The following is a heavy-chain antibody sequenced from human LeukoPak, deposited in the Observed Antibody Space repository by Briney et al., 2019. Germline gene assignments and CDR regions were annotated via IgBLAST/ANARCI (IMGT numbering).Heavy chain of an antibody. CDR2: IWHYGSEK. Sequence: WGTLRLSCAASGFTFSTYGMNWVRQPPPQGLDWVPVIWHYGSEKYYADSVKDRFTISRDNSKNTLYLQMNSLRAEDTAVYFCARSNNAFDYWGQGSLVTVSS. CDR1: GFTFSTYG. V-gene: IGHV3-33*01. D-gene: IGHD1/OR15-1a*01. CDR3: ARSNNAFDY. J-gene: IGHJ4*02.